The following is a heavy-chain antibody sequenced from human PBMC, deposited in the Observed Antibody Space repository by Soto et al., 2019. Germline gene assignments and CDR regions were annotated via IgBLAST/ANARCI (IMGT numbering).Heavy chain of an antibody. J-gene: IGHJ4*02. CDR1: GFSLSTTGVG. V-gene: IGHV2-5*02. D-gene: IGHD4-17*01. CDR3: IHATTVTAARHD. CDR2: IYWDDDK. Sequence: QITLKESGPTLVKPTQTLTLTCTFSGFSLSTTGVGVGWIRQPPGKALDWLALIYWDDDKRYSPSLKSRLTNTKASSTNHVAHTKYNMDPIVTATYYCIHATTVTAARHDWGQGTVVT.